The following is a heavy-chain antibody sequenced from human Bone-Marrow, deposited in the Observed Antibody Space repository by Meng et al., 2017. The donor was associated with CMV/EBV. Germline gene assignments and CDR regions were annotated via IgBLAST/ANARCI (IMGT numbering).Heavy chain of an antibody. CDR1: GFTFSSYA. CDR2: ISYDGSNK. CDR3: ARDRGGYYSSSSVGYYYYGMDV. Sequence: GESLKISCAASGFTFSSYAMHWVRQAPGKGLEWVAVISYDGSNKHYADSVKGRFTISRDNSKNTLYLQMNSLRAEDTAVYYCARDRGGYYSSSSVGYYYYGMDVWGQGTTVTVSS. D-gene: IGHD6-6*01. V-gene: IGHV3-30-3*01. J-gene: IGHJ6*02.